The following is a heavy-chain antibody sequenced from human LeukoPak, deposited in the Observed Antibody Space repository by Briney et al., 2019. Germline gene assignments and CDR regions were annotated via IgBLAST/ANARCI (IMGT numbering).Heavy chain of an antibody. CDR2: TSYDESTK. V-gene: IGHV3-30-3*01. CDR3: ARDPRGYGDYLLGAFDI. D-gene: IGHD4-17*01. CDR1: AFTFSSYA. Sequence: PGGSLRLSCAASAFTFSSYAMHWVRQAPGKGLEWVAVTSYDESTKHYADSVKGRFTISRDNYKNTLYLQMNSLRAEDTAVYYCARDPRGYGDYLLGAFDIWGQGTMVTVSS. J-gene: IGHJ3*02.